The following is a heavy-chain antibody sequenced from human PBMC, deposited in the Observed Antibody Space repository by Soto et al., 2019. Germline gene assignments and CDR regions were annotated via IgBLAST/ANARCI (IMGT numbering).Heavy chain of an antibody. D-gene: IGHD6-19*01. Sequence: QVQLVQSGAEVKKPGASVKVSCKPSGYTFTSYDITWVRQAPGQGLEWMGWISAYNGNTNYAQKLQGRVTMTTDTSTSTAYMELRSLRSDDTAVYYCAKDEPFRYGSGWSAEYLQHWGQGTLVTVSS. CDR1: GYTFTSYD. CDR2: ISAYNGNT. V-gene: IGHV1-18*04. CDR3: AKDEPFRYGSGWSAEYLQH. J-gene: IGHJ1*01.